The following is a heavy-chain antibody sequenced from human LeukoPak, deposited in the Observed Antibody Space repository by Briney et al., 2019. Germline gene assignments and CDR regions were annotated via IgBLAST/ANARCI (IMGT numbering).Heavy chain of an antibody. Sequence: PGRSLRLSCAASGFTFSSYTIHWVRQAPGKGLEWVSSISGSNSYIFYADSVKGRFTVSRDNAKDSLYLQMNSLRAEDTAVYYCARALTTLTYEGYWGQGTLVTVSS. CDR1: GFTFSSYT. CDR3: ARALTTLTYEGY. CDR2: ISGSNSYI. V-gene: IGHV3-21*01. D-gene: IGHD1-1*01. J-gene: IGHJ4*02.